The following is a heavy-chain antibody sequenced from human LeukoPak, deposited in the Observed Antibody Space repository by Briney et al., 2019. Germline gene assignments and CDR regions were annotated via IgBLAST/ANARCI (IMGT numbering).Heavy chain of an antibody. CDR3: ARGSGYDFDY. Sequence: SQTFSLTCAISGDSVSSNSAAWNWIRQSPSRGLEWLGRTYFRSNWRNDYAVSVKSRITINPDTPKNQFSLHLNSVTPEDTAVYFCARGSGYDFDYWGQGTLVTVSS. CDR1: GDSVSSNSAA. CDR2: TYFRSNWRN. V-gene: IGHV6-1*01. J-gene: IGHJ4*02. D-gene: IGHD5-12*01.